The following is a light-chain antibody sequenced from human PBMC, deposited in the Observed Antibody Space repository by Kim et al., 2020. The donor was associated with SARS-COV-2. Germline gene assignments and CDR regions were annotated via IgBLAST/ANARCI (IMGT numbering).Light chain of an antibody. CDR2: DAS. J-gene: IGKJ2*01. V-gene: IGKV1-27*01. Sequence: SASVGDRVTIACLASQAIYKYLDWYQQKPGKVPNLLMYDASTLQSGFPSRFSGRGSGTSFTLTISSLQPEDVATYYCQKYDVAPYTFGQGTKLEI. CDR1: QAIYKY. CDR3: QKYDVAPYT.